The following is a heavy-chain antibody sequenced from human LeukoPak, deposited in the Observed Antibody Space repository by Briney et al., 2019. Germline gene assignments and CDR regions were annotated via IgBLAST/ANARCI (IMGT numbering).Heavy chain of an antibody. CDR1: GGSISSYY. Sequence: MTSETLSLTCTVSGGSISSYYWSWIRQPPEKGLEWIGYIYYSGSTNYNPSLKSRVTISVDTSKNQFSLKLSSVTAADTAVYYCARRLRYGDYCFDPWGQGTLVTVSP. J-gene: IGHJ5*02. CDR2: IYYSGST. CDR3: ARRLRYGDYCFDP. D-gene: IGHD4-17*01. V-gene: IGHV4-59*08.